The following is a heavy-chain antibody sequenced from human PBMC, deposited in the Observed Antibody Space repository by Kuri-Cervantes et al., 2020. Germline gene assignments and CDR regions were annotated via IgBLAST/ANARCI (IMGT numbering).Heavy chain of an antibody. J-gene: IGHJ5*02. CDR2: LYSGGKT. Sequence: GESLKISCAASGFTVSSNYMSWVRQAPGKGLEWVSVLYSGGKTYYADSVKGRFTISRDNSKNTLYLQMNSLGVDDTAVYYCARGLSRGSSGYGWFDPWGQGTLVTVSS. CDR3: ARGLSRGSSGYGWFDP. V-gene: IGHV3-53*01. CDR1: GFTVSSNY. D-gene: IGHD3-22*01.